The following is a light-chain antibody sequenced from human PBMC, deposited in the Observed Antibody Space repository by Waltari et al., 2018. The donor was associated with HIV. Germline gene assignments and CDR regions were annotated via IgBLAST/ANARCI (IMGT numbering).Light chain of an antibody. CDR2: QHT. CDR3: QAWDSSSVV. V-gene: IGLV3-1*01. CDR1: KLKNKY. Sequence: SYELPQPPAVFVSPGQTASITCSGQKLKNKYVSWYQQKPGQSPMLVIYQHTRRPSGIPERFSGSSSGNTATLTIRATQAVDEGDYYCQAWDSSSVVFGGGTRVTVL. J-gene: IGLJ3*02.